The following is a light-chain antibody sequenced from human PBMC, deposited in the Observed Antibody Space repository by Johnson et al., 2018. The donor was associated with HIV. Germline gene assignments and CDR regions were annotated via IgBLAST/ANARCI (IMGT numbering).Light chain of an antibody. CDR2: DNN. CDR3: GTWDSSLSARYV. V-gene: IGLV1-51*01. J-gene: IGLJ1*01. Sequence: QSVLTQPPSMSAAPGQKVTISCYGSSSNIGNNYVSWYQQLPGTAPKLLIYDNNKRPSGIPDRFSGSKSGTSATLGITGLQTGDEADYYCGTWDSSLSARYVFGTGTKVTVL. CDR1: SSNIGNNY.